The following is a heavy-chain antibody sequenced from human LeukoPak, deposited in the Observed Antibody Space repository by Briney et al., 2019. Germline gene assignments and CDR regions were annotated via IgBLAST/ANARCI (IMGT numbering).Heavy chain of an antibody. Sequence: VASAKVSCKASGYTFTSYGISWVRQAPGQGLEWMGWISAYNGNTNYAQKLQGRVTVTTDTSMSTAYMELRSLRSDDTAVYYCAGGSGYYSDYYYYYGMDVWGQGTTVAVSS. CDR1: GYTFTSYG. J-gene: IGHJ6*02. D-gene: IGHD3-22*01. CDR2: ISAYNGNT. CDR3: AGGSGYYSDYYYYYGMDV. V-gene: IGHV1-18*01.